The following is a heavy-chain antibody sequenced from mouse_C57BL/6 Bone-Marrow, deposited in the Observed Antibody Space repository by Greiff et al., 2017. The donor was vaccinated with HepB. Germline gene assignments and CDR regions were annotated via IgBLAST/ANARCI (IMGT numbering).Heavy chain of an antibody. J-gene: IGHJ3*01. CDR2: IYPRSGNT. CDR1: GYTFTSYG. D-gene: IGHD2-10*01. Sequence: QVQLQQPGAELARPGASVKPSCKASGYTFTSYGISWVKQRTGQGLEWIGEIYPRSGNTNYNEKFKGKATLTAAEPSSTAYMGLRSLTSAESAVSFCARPGLLSYFAYWGQGTLVTVSA. CDR3: ARPGLLSYFAY. V-gene: IGHV1-81*01.